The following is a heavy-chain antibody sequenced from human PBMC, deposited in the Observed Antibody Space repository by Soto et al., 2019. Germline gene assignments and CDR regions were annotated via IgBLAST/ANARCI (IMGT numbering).Heavy chain of an antibody. CDR2: ISGSGDNT. J-gene: IGHJ4*02. CDR1: GVTFSSYA. V-gene: IGHV3-23*01. D-gene: IGHD2-21*01. CDR3: AKDSGSNRPLFQDY. Sequence: PGGSLRLSCVVSGVTFSSYAMNWVRQAPGKGLGWVSGISGSGDNTYYADSVKGRFTISRDKSRNTVYLQMNSLRVEDTAVYYCAKDSGSNRPLFQDYWGQGTLVTVSS.